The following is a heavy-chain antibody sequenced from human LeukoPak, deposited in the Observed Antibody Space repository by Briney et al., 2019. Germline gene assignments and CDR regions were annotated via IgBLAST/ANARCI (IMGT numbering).Heavy chain of an antibody. CDR2: IHSDGTT. V-gene: IGHV3-53*01. D-gene: IGHD6-13*01. CDR1: EFSVSHNY. J-gene: IGHJ4*02. Sequence: PGGSLRPFCAASEFSVSHNYMSWVRQAPGKGLEWVSVIHSDGTTHYADSVKGRYTISRDNSKNTLYLQMNSLRVEDTAMYYCARETGYSTSWYAYYFDYWGQGTLVTVAS. CDR3: ARETGYSTSWYAYYFDY.